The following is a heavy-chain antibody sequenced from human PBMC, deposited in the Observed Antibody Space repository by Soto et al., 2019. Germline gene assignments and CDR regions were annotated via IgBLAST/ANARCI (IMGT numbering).Heavy chain of an antibody. CDR1: GITLSNAW. Sequence: EVQLAESGGGLVEPGGSLRLSCAGSGITLSNAWMNWVRQAAGKGLEWVGRIRSKGDGGATEYAAPVKGRFTFSRDDSENTLFLQMSALKPEDTGVYFCTSIRPGTNVFDIWGPGTMVIVSS. CDR3: TSIRPGTNVFDI. V-gene: IGHV3-15*01. J-gene: IGHJ3*02. D-gene: IGHD1-1*01. CDR2: IRSKGDGGAT.